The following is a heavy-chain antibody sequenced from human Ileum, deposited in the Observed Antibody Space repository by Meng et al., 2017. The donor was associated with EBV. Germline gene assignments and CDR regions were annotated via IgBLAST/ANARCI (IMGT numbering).Heavy chain of an antibody. J-gene: IGHJ4*02. D-gene: IGHD3-22*01. Sequence: QLQPQEWGPGLVKPSETLPLTCTVFGGSISSSNHYWGWIRQPPGKGLEWIANIYYSGSTYYNPSLKSRVTISVDTSKNQFSLKLSSVTAADTAVYYCARVPSYYYDSRGYVTPFDYWGQGTLVTVSS. CDR3: ARVPSYYYDSRGYVTPFDY. CDR2: IYYSGST. CDR1: GGSISSSNHY. V-gene: IGHV4-39*07.